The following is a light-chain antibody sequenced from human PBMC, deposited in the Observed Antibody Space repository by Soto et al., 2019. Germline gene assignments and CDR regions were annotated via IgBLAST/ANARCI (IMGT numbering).Light chain of an antibody. V-gene: IGLV1-51*01. J-gene: IGLJ1*01. Sequence: QSVLTQPPSVSAAPGQKVTISCSGSSSNIGNNYVSWYQQLPGTAPKLLIYDNNKRPSGTPDRFSGSKSGTSATLGITGLQTGDEADYYCGTWDSSLSAGRVFGTGTKVTAL. CDR1: SSNIGNNY. CDR3: GTWDSSLSAGRV. CDR2: DNN.